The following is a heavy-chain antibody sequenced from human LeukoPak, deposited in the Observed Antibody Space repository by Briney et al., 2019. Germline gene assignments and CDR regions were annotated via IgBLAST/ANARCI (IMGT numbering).Heavy chain of an antibody. Sequence: SETLSLTCAVYGGSFSDYYWNWIRQSTGKGLEWIGEINLRGSTTYNPSLKSRVTISLDASKSQLSLKLSSVTAADTAVYYCARSGVETTLAFDYWGQGTLVTVSS. CDR3: ARSGVETTLAFDY. D-gene: IGHD1-1*01. CDR1: GGSFSDYY. CDR2: INLRGST. J-gene: IGHJ4*02. V-gene: IGHV4-34*01.